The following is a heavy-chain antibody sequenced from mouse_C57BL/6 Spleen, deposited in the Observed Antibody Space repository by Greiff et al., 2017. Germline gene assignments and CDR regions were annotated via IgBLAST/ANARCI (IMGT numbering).Heavy chain of an antibody. CDR3: AADSNYFYFDY. J-gene: IGHJ2*01. CDR2: INPNNGGT. Sequence: VQLQQSGPELVKPGASVKMSCKASGYTFTDYNMHWVKQSHGKSLEWIGYINPNNGGTSYNQKFKGKATLTVNKSSSTAYMELRSLTSEDSAVYYCAADSNYFYFDYWGQGTTLTVSS. CDR1: GYTFTDYN. D-gene: IGHD2-5*01. V-gene: IGHV1-22*01.